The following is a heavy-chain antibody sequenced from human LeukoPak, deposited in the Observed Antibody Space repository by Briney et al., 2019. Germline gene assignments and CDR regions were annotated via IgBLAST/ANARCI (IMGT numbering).Heavy chain of an antibody. J-gene: IGHJ5*02. CDR2: IYNSGST. V-gene: IGHV4-59*11. CDR1: GGSISSHY. CDR3: ARRVPQREWFDP. Sequence: PSETPSLTCTVSGGSISSHYWSWIRQPPGKGLGWIGYIYNSGSTNYNPSLKSRVTISVDTSKNQFSLKLSSVTAADTAVYYCARRVPQREWFDPWGQGTLVTVSS. D-gene: IGHD1-1*01.